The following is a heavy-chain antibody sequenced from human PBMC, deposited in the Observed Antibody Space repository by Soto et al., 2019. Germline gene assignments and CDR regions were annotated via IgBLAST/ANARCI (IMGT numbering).Heavy chain of an antibody. CDR3: ARVSSSWHYYYGMDV. J-gene: IGHJ6*02. Sequence: PGGSLRLSCAASGFPFSSYAMSWVRQAPGKGLEWVSAISGSGGSTYYADSVKGRFTISRDNAKNSLYLQMNSLRAEDTAVYYCARVSSSWHYYYGMDVWGQGTTVTVSS. D-gene: IGHD6-13*01. CDR1: GFPFSSYA. V-gene: IGHV3-23*01. CDR2: ISGSGGST.